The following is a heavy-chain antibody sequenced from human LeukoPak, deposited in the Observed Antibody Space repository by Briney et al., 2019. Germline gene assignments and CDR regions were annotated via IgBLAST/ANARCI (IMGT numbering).Heavy chain of an antibody. CDR3: GKGPGYSVYDNLPHH. V-gene: IGHV3-23*01. J-gene: IGHJ5*02. CDR2: ISGSGGST. D-gene: IGHD5/OR15-5a*01. CDR1: GFTFISYA. Sequence: GGSLRLSCAASGFTFISYAMSWVRQAPGKVLERVSSISGSGGSTYYADSVKDRFTISRDNSKNTLNLQMDSLRADDTAVYYCGKGPGYSVYDNLPHHWGQGTLVTVSS.